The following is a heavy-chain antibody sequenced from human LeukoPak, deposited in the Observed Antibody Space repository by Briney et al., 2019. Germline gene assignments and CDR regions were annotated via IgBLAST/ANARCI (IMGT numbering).Heavy chain of an antibody. Sequence: SETLSLTCTVSGGSISSYYWSWIRQPPGKGLEWIGYIYYSGSTNYNPSLKSRVTISVDTSKNQFSLKLSSVTAADTAVYYCARVGGSRRGMDAWGQGTTVTVSS. CDR1: GGSISSYY. CDR3: ARVGGSRRGMDA. V-gene: IGHV4-59*01. D-gene: IGHD1-26*01. J-gene: IGHJ6*02. CDR2: IYYSGST.